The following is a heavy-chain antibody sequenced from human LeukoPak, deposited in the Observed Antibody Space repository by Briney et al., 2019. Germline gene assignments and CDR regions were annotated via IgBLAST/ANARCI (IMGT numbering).Heavy chain of an antibody. CDR2: ISGSGGST. V-gene: IGHV3-23*01. CDR3: AKGESTTYYYDSSGYYKPLFDY. CDR1: GFTFSSYA. Sequence: GGSLRLSCAASGFTFSSYAMSWVRQAPGKGLEWVSAISGSGGSTYYADSVKGRFTISRANSKNTLYLQMNSLRAEDTAVYYCAKGESTTYYYDSSGYYKPLFDYWGQGTLVTVSS. J-gene: IGHJ4*02. D-gene: IGHD3-22*01.